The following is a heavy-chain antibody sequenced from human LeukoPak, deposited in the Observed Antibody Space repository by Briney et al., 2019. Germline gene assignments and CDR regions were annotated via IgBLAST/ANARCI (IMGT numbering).Heavy chain of an antibody. V-gene: IGHV4-59*08. CDR3: VRHLCSGDCYYYYYGMDV. J-gene: IGHJ6*02. CDR2: ISNSGST. D-gene: IGHD2-21*02. Sequence: PSETLSLTCTVSGGSISSYYWSWIRLPPGKGLEWIGYISNSGSTHYNPSLKSRITISVDTSKNQFSLKLSSVTAADTAVYYCVRHLCSGDCYYYYYGMDVWGQGTTVTVSS. CDR1: GGSISSYY.